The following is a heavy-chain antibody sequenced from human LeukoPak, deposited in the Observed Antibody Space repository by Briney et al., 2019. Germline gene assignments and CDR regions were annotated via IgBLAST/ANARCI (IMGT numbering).Heavy chain of an antibody. CDR2: IYYSGST. CDR1: GGSISSYY. CDR3: ASLVDTAMAPYYYYGMDV. V-gene: IGHV4-59*01. J-gene: IGHJ6*02. D-gene: IGHD5-18*01. Sequence: SETLSLTCTVSGGSISSYYWSWIRQPPGKGLEWIGYIYYSGSTNYNPSLKSRVTISVDTSKNQFSLKLSSATAADTAVYYCASLVDTAMAPYYYYGMDVWGQGTTVTVSS.